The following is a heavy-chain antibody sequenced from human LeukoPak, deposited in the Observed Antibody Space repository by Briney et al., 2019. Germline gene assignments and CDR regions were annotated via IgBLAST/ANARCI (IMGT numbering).Heavy chain of an antibody. CDR3: ARGLNDSWTGENY. Sequence: NTSETLSLTCAVYGGSFSGYYWSWIRQPPGKGLEWIGEINHSGSTNYNPSLKSRVTISLDTSKSQFSLKVRYVTAADTAVYYCARGLNDSWTGENYWGQGTLVTVSS. CDR1: GGSFSGYY. D-gene: IGHD3-3*01. CDR2: INHSGST. V-gene: IGHV4-34*01. J-gene: IGHJ4*02.